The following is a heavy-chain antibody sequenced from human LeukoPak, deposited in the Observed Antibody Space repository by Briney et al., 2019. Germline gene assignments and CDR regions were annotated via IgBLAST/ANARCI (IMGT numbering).Heavy chain of an antibody. Sequence: GGSLRLSCAASGFTFSSYWMHWVRQAPGKGLVWVSRINTDGSSTSYADSVKGRFTISRDNSKNTLYLQMNSLRAEDTAFYYCARGPSYGIISLPDYWGRGTLVTVSS. V-gene: IGHV3-74*01. CDR1: GFTFSSYW. CDR3: ARGPSYGIISLPDY. J-gene: IGHJ4*02. CDR2: INTDGSST. D-gene: IGHD2-8*01.